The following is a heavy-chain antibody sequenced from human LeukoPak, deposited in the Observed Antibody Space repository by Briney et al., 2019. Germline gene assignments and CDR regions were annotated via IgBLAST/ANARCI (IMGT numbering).Heavy chain of an antibody. Sequence: PSETLSLTCTVSGGSISSYYWSWIRQPPGKGLEWIGYIYYSGSTNYNPSLKSRVTISVDTSKNQLSLKLSSVTAADTAVYYCARQSRFRYFDYWGQGTLVTVSS. CDR2: IYYSGST. V-gene: IGHV4-59*08. CDR3: ARQSRFRYFDY. J-gene: IGHJ4*02. CDR1: GGSISSYY.